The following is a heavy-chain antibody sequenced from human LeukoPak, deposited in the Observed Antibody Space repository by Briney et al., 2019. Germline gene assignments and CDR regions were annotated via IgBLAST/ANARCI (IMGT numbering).Heavy chain of an antibody. CDR3: ARGTRPGYFDY. V-gene: IGHV3-48*04. CDR2: ISSSSSTI. Sequence: GGSLRLSCAASGFTFSSYSMNWVRQAPGKGLEWVSYISSSSSTIYYADSVKGRLTISRDNAKNSLHLQMNSLRAEDTAVYYCARGTRPGYFDYWGQGTLVTVSS. J-gene: IGHJ4*02. D-gene: IGHD1-14*01. CDR1: GFTFSSYS.